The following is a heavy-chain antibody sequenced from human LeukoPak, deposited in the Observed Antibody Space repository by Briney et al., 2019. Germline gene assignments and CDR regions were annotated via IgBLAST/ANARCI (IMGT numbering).Heavy chain of an antibody. D-gene: IGHD2-2*01. CDR2: IYTSGST. CDR3: ARDEGRYCSSTSCYLPIDY. CDR1: GGSFSSYY. J-gene: IGHJ4*02. Sequence: SETLSLTCAVYGGSFSSYYWSWIRQPAGKGLEWIGRIYTSGSTNYNPSLKSRVTMSVDTSKNQFSLKLSSVTAADTAVYYCARDEGRYCSSTSCYLPIDYWGQGTLVTVSS. V-gene: IGHV4-4*07.